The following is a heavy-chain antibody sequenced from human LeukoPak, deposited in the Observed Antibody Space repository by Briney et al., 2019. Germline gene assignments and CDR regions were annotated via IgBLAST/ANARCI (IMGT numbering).Heavy chain of an antibody. CDR3: AKDGVAQWLAYYFDS. D-gene: IGHD6-19*01. CDR2: ISYDGSNK. V-gene: IGHV3-30*18. J-gene: IGHJ4*02. CDR1: GFTFSSYG. Sequence: GRSMRLSCGASGFTFSSYGMHWVRQAPGKGLEWVAVISYDGSNKYYADSVKGRFTISRDNSKNTLYLQMNSLRAEDTAVYYCAKDGVAQWLAYYFDSWGQGTLVTVSS.